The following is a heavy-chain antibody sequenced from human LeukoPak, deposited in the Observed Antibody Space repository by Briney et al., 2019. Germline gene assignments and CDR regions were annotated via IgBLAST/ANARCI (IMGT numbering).Heavy chain of an antibody. D-gene: IGHD6-13*01. J-gene: IGHJ4*02. CDR1: GGSFSDYY. CDR2: INHSGST. V-gene: IGHV4-34*01. CDR3: ARVGTYTSSWYRFKYFDY. Sequence: SETLSLTCGVRGGSFSDYYWSWIRQSPGVGLEWIGEINHSGSTNYNPSLKGRVTISVDTPKNQFSLKLSSLTAADTAVYYCARVGTYTSSWYRFKYFDYWGQGTLVTVSS.